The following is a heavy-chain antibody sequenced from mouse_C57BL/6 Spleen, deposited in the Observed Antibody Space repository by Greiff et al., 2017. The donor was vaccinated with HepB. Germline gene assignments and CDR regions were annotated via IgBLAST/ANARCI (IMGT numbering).Heavy chain of an antibody. CDR2: IDPENGDT. J-gene: IGHJ1*03. D-gene: IGHD1-1*01. Sequence: VQLQQSGAELVRPGASVKLSCTASGFNIKDDYMHWVKQRPEQGLEWIGWIDPENGDTEYASKFQGKATITADTSSNTAYLQLSSLTSEDTAVYYCTTRSGSSYVRWYCDVWGTGTTVTVAS. CDR1: GFNIKDDY. V-gene: IGHV14-4*01. CDR3: TTRSGSSYVRWYCDV.